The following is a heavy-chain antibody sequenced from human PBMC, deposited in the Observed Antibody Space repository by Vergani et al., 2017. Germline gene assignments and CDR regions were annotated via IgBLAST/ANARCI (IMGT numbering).Heavy chain of an antibody. CDR2: IYSGDET. CDR1: GSTVSGTY. J-gene: IGHJ5*02. V-gene: IGHV3-66*02. CDR3: ARGNYDGSGTYVDP. Sequence: ELQLVESGGGLVQPGGSLRLSCAASGSTVSGTYMTWVRQAPGKGLEWVSHIYSGDETYYAASFKGRVTISRDTSKNTLHLQINNLRFEYTAVYYCARGNYDGSGTYVDPWGQGTLVTVSS. D-gene: IGHD3-10*01.